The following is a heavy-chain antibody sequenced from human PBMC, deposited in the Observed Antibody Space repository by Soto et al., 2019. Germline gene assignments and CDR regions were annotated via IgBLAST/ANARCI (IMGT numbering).Heavy chain of an antibody. CDR1: GFTFNTYP. D-gene: IGHD2-2*01. J-gene: IGHJ6*02. Sequence: EVKMLQSGGGVVPPGGSLRLSCATSGFTFNTYPLTWVRQAPGKGLEWVSSISSTAGQTSSYADSVKGRFAISRDFSDNTVYLQMDNLRVDDTAVYFCAKGVLSYHYGMEVWGQGTTVTVSS. CDR3: AKGVLSYHYGMEV. V-gene: IGHV3-23*01. CDR2: ISSTAGQTS.